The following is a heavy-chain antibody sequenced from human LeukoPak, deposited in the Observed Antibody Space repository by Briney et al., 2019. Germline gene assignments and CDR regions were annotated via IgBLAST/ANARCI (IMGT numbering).Heavy chain of an antibody. CDR2: IYPGDSDT. J-gene: IGHJ6*02. D-gene: IGHD4-11*01. Sequence: GESLKISWKGSGYSFTSYWIGWVRQMPGKGLEWMGIIYPGDSDTRYSPSFQGQVTISADKSINTAYLQWSSLKASDTAMYYCANGRNISGYGMDVWGQGTTVTVSS. CDR3: ANGRNISGYGMDV. V-gene: IGHV5-51*01. CDR1: GYSFTSYW.